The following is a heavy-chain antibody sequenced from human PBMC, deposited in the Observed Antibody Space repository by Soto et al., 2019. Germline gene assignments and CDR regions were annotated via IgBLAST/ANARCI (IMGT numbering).Heavy chain of an antibody. V-gene: IGHV4-31*03. CDR1: GGSISSGGYY. J-gene: IGHJ5*02. D-gene: IGHD3-22*01. CDR3: AISSGYADWFDP. Sequence: SETLALTCTVSGGSISSGGYYWSWIRQHPGKGLEWIGYIYYSGSTYYNPSLKSRVTISVDTSKNQFSLKLRSVTAADTAVYYCAISSGYADWFDPWGQGTLVTVSS. CDR2: IYYSGST.